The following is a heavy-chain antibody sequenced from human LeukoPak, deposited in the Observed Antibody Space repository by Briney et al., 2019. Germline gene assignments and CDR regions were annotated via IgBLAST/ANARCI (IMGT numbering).Heavy chain of an antibody. Sequence: PGRSLRLSCAASGSTVGSYGIHWVRQAPGKGLEWVAAIWYDGSNQFYADSVKGRFTISRDDSKNTLFLEMNSLRVEDTAVYYCAKTSHYDSSGYFDHWGQGTLVTVSS. CDR3: AKTSHYDSSGYFDH. J-gene: IGHJ4*02. CDR2: IWYDGSNQ. CDR1: GSTVGSYG. V-gene: IGHV3-33*06. D-gene: IGHD3-22*01.